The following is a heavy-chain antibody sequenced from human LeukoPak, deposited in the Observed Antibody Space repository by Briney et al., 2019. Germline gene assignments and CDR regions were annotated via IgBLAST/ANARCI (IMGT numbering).Heavy chain of an antibody. Sequence: GGSLRLSCAASGFTFSSYAMSWVRQAPGKGLEWVSAISGSGGSTYYADSVKGRFTISRDNSKNTLYLQMNSLRAEDTAVYYCAEDFNWGYYYYYMDVWGKATTVTVSS. D-gene: IGHD7-27*01. CDR3: AEDFNWGYYYYYMDV. CDR1: GFTFSSYA. V-gene: IGHV3-23*01. J-gene: IGHJ6*03. CDR2: ISGSGGST.